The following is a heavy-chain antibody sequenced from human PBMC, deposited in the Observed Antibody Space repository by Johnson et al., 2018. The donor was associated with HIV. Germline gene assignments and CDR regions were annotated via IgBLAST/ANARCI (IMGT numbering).Heavy chain of an antibody. D-gene: IGHD3-16*02. CDR3: TTEDYRLTAFDM. CDR1: GFTFDDYG. J-gene: IGHJ3*02. CDR2: INWNGGST. V-gene: IGHV3-20*04. Sequence: VQLVESGGGVVRPGGSLRLSCAASGFTFDDYGMSWVRQAPGKGLEWVSGINWNGGSTGYADSVKGRFTISRDDSQNTLYLQMNSLKTEDTAVYYCTTEDYRLTAFDMWGQGTMVSVSS.